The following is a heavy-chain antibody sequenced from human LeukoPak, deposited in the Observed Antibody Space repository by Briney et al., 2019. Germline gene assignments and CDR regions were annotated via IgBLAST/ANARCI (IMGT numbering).Heavy chain of an antibody. V-gene: IGHV4-59*08. CDR2: IYYSGST. CDR3: ARHQYCTNDVCTAGGWFDP. D-gene: IGHD2-8*01. J-gene: IGHJ5*02. CDR1: GGSISSYY. Sequence: PSETLSLTCTVSGGSISSYYWSWIRQPPGKGLEWIGYIYYSGSTNYNPSLKSRVTISVDTSKNQFSLKLSSVTAADTAVYYCARHQYCTNDVCTAGGWFDPWGQGTLVTVSS.